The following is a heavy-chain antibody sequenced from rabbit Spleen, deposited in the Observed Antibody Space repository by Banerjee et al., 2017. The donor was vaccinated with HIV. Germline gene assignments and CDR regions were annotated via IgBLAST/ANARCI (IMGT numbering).Heavy chain of an antibody. CDR2: INAATAKP. CDR1: GFSFSDRDV. V-gene: IGHV1S45*01. Sequence: QEQLVESGGGLVQPEGSLTLTCKASGFSFSDRDVMCWVRQAPGKGLEWIACINAATAKPVYATWAKGRFTISRTSSTTVTLRMTSLTVADRATYFCARDLLGVIGWNFYLWGQGTLVTVS. D-gene: IGHD1-1*01. J-gene: IGHJ4*01. CDR3: ARDLLGVIGWNFYL.